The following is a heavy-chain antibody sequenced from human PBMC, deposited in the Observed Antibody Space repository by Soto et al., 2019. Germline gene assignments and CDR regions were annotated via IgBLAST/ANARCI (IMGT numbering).Heavy chain of an antibody. CDR3: AREGGFFNAFSGYSNWYFDL. CDR1: GYDITDNI. J-gene: IGHJ2*01. Sequence: QAHLVQSGTEVKEPGASVRISCEASGYDITDNIIHWVRQAPGQGLEWMGWIKAGSGDTKLSQKFQGRVSITRDRSASTAFLALTRLRSQDTAVYFCAREGGFFNAFSGYSNWYFDLWGRGTLIMVSS. CDR2: IKAGSGDT. D-gene: IGHD3-22*01. V-gene: IGHV1-3*01.